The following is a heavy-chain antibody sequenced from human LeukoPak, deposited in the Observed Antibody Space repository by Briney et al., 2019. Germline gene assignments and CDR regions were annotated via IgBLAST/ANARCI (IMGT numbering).Heavy chain of an antibody. CDR3: ARDGRPDYGDYVYYYGMDV. V-gene: IGHV1-69*10. D-gene: IGHD4-17*01. CDR2: IIPILGIA. J-gene: IGHJ6*02. CDR1: GGTFSSYA. Sequence: SVKVSCKASGGTFSSYAISWVRQAPGQGLEWMGRIIPILGIANYAQKFQGRVTITADKSTSTAYMELSSLRSEDTAVYYCARDGRPDYGDYVYYYGMDVWGQGTTVTVSS.